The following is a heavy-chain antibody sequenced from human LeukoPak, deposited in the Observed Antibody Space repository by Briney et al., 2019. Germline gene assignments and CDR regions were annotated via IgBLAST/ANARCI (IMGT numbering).Heavy chain of an antibody. V-gene: IGHV4-34*01. J-gene: IGHJ1*01. Sequence: SETLSLTCAVYGGSFSGYYWSWIRQPPGKGLEWIGEINHSGSTNYNPSLKSRVTISVDTSKNQFSLKLSSVTAADTAVYYCAREGYCSGGSCYPEYFQHWGLGTLVTVSS. CDR3: AREGYCSGGSCYPEYFQH. CDR2: INHSGST. D-gene: IGHD2-15*01. CDR1: GGSFSGYY.